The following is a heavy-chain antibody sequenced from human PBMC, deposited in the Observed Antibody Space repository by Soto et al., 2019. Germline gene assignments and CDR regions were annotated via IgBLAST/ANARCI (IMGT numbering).Heavy chain of an antibody. Sequence: EVQLVESGGGLVKPGGSLRLSCAASGFTFSSYSMNWVLQATGKGLEWVSSISSSSSYIYYADSVKGRFTISRDNAKNSLYLHMNSLRAEDTAVYYCARERFAYYYDSSGYYAFDYWGQGTLVTVSS. CDR2: ISSSSSYI. CDR3: ARERFAYYYDSSGYYAFDY. V-gene: IGHV3-21*01. D-gene: IGHD3-22*01. CDR1: GFTFSSYS. J-gene: IGHJ4*02.